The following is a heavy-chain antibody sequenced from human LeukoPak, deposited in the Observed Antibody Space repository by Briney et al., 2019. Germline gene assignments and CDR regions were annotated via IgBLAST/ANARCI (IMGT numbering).Heavy chain of an antibody. Sequence: SETLSLTCNVSGYSISSGYYWSWIRQPPGKGLEWIGEINHSGSTNYNPSLKSRVTISVDTSKNQFSLKPSSVTAADTAVYYCARETGRDGYNYPYYFDYWGQGTLVTVSS. D-gene: IGHD5-24*01. CDR3: ARETGRDGYNYPYYFDY. CDR2: INHSGST. CDR1: GYSISSGYY. J-gene: IGHJ4*02. V-gene: IGHV4-38-2*02.